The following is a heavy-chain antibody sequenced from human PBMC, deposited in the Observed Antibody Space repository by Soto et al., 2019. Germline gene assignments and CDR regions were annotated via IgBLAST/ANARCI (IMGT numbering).Heavy chain of an antibody. D-gene: IGHD6-13*01. Sequence: QVQLVQSGTEVKKPGASVKVSCKASGYTFTNYGISWVRQAPGQGLEWLAWINTYHGHKNYAQKLQGRVPLTPDTSTSRAYMELRSLRSDDTPVYYCARDRLYSSRSTFRFDIWGQGTMVTVSS. CDR1: GYTFTNYG. J-gene: IGHJ3*02. V-gene: IGHV1-18*01. CDR2: INTYHGHK. CDR3: ARDRLYSSRSTFRFDI.